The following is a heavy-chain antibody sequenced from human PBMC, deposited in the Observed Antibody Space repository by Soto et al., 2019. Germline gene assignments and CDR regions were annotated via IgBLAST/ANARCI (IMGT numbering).Heavy chain of an antibody. CDR3: ARKFGYSYGYAFDP. Sequence: PSETLSLTCTVCGGSISSYYWSWIRQPPGKGLEWIGYIYYSGSTNYNPSLKSRVTISVDTSKNQFSLRLSSVTAADTAVYYCARKFGYSYGYAFDPWGQGTLVTVSS. CDR2: IYYSGST. J-gene: IGHJ5*02. CDR1: GGSISSYY. D-gene: IGHD5-18*01. V-gene: IGHV4-59*01.